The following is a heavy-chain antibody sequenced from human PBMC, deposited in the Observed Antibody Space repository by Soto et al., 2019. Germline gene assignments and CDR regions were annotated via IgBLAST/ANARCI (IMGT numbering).Heavy chain of an antibody. J-gene: IGHJ6*02. CDR2: ISAYNGNT. CDR1: GYTFTSYG. D-gene: IGHD3-10*01. CDR3: ARDRFLTMVRGVFLDYYYGMDV. V-gene: IGHV1-18*01. Sequence: ASVKVSCEASGYTFTSYGISWVRQAPGQGLEWMGWISAYNGNTNYAQKLQGRVTMTTDTSTSTAYMELRSLRSDDTAVYYCARDRFLTMVRGVFLDYYYGMDVWGQGTTVTVSS.